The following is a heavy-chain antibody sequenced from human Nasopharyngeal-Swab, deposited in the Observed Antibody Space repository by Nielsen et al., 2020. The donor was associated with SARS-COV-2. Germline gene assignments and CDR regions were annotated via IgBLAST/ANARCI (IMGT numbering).Heavy chain of an antibody. CDR2: IGTAGDT. J-gene: IGHJ4*02. V-gene: IGHV3-13*01. CDR1: GFTFSSYD. D-gene: IGHD6-19*01. Sequence: GESLKISCAASGFTFSSYDMHWVRQATGKGLEWVSAIGTAGDTYYPGSVKGRFTISRENAKNSLYLQMNSLRAGDTAVYYCARVGQWLGELDYWGQGTLVTVSP. CDR3: ARVGQWLGELDY.